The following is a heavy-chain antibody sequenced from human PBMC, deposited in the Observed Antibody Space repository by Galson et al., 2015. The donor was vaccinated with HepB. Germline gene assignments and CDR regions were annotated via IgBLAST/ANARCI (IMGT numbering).Heavy chain of an antibody. Sequence: QSGAEVKKPGESLRISCKGSGYSFTSYWISWVRQMPGKGLEWMGRIDPSDSYTNYSPSFQGHVTISADKSISTAYLQWSSLKASDTAMYYCASTSLAYCGGDCYFGGDYWGQGTLVTVSS. CDR3: ASTSLAYCGGDCYFGGDY. V-gene: IGHV5-10-1*01. J-gene: IGHJ4*02. CDR2: IDPSDSYT. CDR1: GYSFTSYW. D-gene: IGHD2-21*02.